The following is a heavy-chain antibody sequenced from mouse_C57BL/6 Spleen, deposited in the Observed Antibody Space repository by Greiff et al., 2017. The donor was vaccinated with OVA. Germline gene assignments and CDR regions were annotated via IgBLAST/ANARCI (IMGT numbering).Heavy chain of an antibody. J-gene: IGHJ4*01. CDR2: IYPRDGST. CDR1: GYTFTSYD. D-gene: IGHD2-1*01. Sequence: QVQLQQSGPELVKPGASVKLSCKASGYTFTSYDINWVKQRPGQGLEWIGWIYPRDGSTKYNEKFKGKATLTVDTSSSTAYMELHSLTSEDSAVYFCARYGNYPYYYAMDYWGQGTSVTVSS. CDR3: ARYGNYPYYYAMDY. V-gene: IGHV1-85*01.